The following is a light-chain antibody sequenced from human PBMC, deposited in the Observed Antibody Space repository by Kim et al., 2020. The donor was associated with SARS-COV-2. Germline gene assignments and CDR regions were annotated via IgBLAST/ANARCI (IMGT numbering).Light chain of an antibody. CDR1: QTISSW. J-gene: IGKJ1*01. V-gene: IGKV1-5*03. CDR2: KAS. Sequence: SAAVGDRVTIKCRDSQTISSWLAWYQQKPGKPPKLLIYKASSLESGVPSRFSGSGSGTEFTLTISSLQPDDFATYYCQQYDIYWTFGQGTKVDIK. CDR3: QQYDIYWT.